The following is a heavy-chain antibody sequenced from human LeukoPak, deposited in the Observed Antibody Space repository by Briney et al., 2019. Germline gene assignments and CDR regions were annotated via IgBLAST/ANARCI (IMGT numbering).Heavy chain of an antibody. CDR3: ARDSGRGGQLVSSFDY. V-gene: IGHV1-69*01. D-gene: IGHD6-6*01. CDR1: GGTFSSYA. CDR2: IIPIFGKA. Sequence: SVKVSCKASGGTFSSYAISWVRQAPGQGLEWMGGIIPIFGKANYAQKFQGRATITADESTSTAYMELSSLRSEDTAVYYCARDSGRGGQLVSSFDYWGQGTLVTVSS. J-gene: IGHJ4*02.